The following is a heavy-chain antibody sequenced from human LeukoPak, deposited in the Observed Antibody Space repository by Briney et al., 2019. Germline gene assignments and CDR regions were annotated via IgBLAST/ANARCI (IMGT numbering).Heavy chain of an antibody. J-gene: IGHJ4*02. Sequence: GGSLRLSCAASGFTFSGSAMHWVRQASGKGLEWVGRIRSKANSYATAYAASVKGRFTISRDDSKNTAYLQMNSLRAEDTSVYYCARLLAYGGGGEAFDYWGQGALVTVSS. CDR1: GFTFSGSA. CDR3: ARLLAYGGGGEAFDY. D-gene: IGHD1-26*01. CDR2: IRSKANSYAT. V-gene: IGHV3-73*01.